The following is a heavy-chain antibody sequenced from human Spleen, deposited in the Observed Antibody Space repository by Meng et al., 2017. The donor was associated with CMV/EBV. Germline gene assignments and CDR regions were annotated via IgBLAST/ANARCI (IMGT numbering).Heavy chain of an antibody. J-gene: IGHJ4*02. CDR3: ARHDSSGYFDY. CDR1: GFTLSSYG. V-gene: IGHV3-33*01. D-gene: IGHD3-22*01. CDR2: LWSDGMKR. Sequence: GESLKISCTTSGFTLSSYGMHWVRQAPGKGLEWVAVLWSDGMKRYYGDSVKGRFTISRDNSKKTVYLQMNSLRAEDTAVYYCARHDSSGYFDYWGQGTLVTVSS.